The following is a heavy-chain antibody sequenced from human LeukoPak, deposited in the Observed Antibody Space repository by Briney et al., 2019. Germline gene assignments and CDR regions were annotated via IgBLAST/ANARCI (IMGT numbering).Heavy chain of an antibody. CDR1: GGSISGHY. CDR2: IYYSGST. J-gene: IGHJ4*02. Sequence: PSETLSLTCTVSGGSISGHYWSWIRQPPGKGLEWIGYIYYSGSTNYNSSFKSRVTISVDTSKNQFSLKLTSVTAADTAVYYCARRGYNYGQYYFDYWGQGTLVTVSS. V-gene: IGHV4-59*08. D-gene: IGHD5-18*01. CDR3: ARRGYNYGQYYFDY.